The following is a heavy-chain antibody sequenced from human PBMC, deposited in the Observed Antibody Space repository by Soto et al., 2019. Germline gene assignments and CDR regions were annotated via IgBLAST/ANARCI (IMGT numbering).Heavy chain of an antibody. Sequence: EVQLVESGGGLVQPGGSLKLSCAASGFSFSDSPIHWVRQASGKGLEWVGRITSKASSYATAYVASVKGRFTISRDDSKNTAYLQMNSLKTEDMAVYYCTRGYCSSGSCFQFDYWGQGTLVTVSS. D-gene: IGHD2-15*01. CDR3: TRGYCSSGSCFQFDY. CDR1: GFSFSDSP. CDR2: ITSKASSYAT. J-gene: IGHJ4*02. V-gene: IGHV3-73*01.